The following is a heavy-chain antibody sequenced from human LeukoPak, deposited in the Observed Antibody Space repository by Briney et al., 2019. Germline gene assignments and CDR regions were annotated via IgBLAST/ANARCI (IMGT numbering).Heavy chain of an antibody. V-gene: IGHV3-30-3*01. CDR3: AREVLAVAGF. CDR1: GFTFSSYA. CDR2: ISYDGSNK. Sequence: GGSLRLSCAASGFTFSSYAMHWVRQAPGKGLEWVAVISYDGSNKYYADSVKGRFTISRDNAKNSLYLQMDSLRADDSAVYYCAREVLAVAGFWGQGTLVTVSS. D-gene: IGHD6-19*01. J-gene: IGHJ4*02.